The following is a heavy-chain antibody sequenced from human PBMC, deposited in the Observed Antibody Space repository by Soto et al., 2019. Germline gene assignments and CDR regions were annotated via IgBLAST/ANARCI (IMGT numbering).Heavy chain of an antibody. J-gene: IGHJ4*02. D-gene: IGHD4-17*01. CDR1: GGSISSSDYY. CDR3: ARGLPAATVVTCYFDY. Sequence: QVHLQESGPGLVKPSQTLSLTCTVSGGSISSSDYYWSWIRQPPGKGLEWIGYIYSSGNTYYNPPLKSRLTISVDTSKKQFSLKLNSVTVADTVLYYCARGLPAATVVTCYFDYWGQGTLVTVSS. V-gene: IGHV4-31*03. CDR2: IYSSGNT.